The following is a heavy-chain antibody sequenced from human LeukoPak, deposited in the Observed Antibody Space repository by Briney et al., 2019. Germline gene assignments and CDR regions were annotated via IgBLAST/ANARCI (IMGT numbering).Heavy chain of an antibody. CDR3: ARNSGYSYGPDAFDI. D-gene: IGHD5-18*01. Sequence: PGGSLRLSCAASGFTFSSYSMNWVRQAPGKGLEWVSYISSSSSTIYYADSVKGRFTISRDNAKNSLYLQMNSLRAEDTAVYYCARNSGYSYGPDAFDIWGQGTMVTVSS. CDR2: ISSSSSTI. CDR1: GFTFSSYS. J-gene: IGHJ3*02. V-gene: IGHV3-48*01.